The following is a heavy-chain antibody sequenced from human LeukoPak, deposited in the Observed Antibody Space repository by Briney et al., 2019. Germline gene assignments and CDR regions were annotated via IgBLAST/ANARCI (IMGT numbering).Heavy chain of an antibody. D-gene: IGHD6-19*01. Sequence: GGSLRLSCAASGFTFSSFAMSWVRQAPGKGLEWVSTINSSGGRTFYADSVKGRCTISRDDSKNTVYPQMDSLRAEDTAVYYCAKYSGGWYNDYWGQGTLVTVSS. CDR2: INSSGGRT. V-gene: IGHV3-23*01. J-gene: IGHJ4*02. CDR1: GFTFSSFA. CDR3: AKYSGGWYNDY.